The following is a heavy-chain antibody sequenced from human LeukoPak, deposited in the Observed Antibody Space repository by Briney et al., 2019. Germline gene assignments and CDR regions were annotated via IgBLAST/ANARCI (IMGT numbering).Heavy chain of an antibody. Sequence: GGSLRLSCAASGFTFSSYWMSWVRQAPGKGLEWVANIKQDGSEKYYVDSVKGRFTISRDNAKNSLYLQMNSLRAEDTALYYCAKGYYGSGSYGYFDLWGRGTLVTVSS. CDR2: IKQDGSEK. D-gene: IGHD3-10*01. J-gene: IGHJ2*01. CDR1: GFTFSSYW. V-gene: IGHV3-7*03. CDR3: AKGYYGSGSYGYFDL.